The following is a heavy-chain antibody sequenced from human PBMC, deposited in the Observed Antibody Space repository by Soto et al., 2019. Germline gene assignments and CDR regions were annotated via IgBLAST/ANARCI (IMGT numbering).Heavy chain of an antibody. J-gene: IGHJ4*02. CDR1: GYSFTSYW. CDR2: IYPGDSDT. Sequence: GESLKISCKGSGYSFTSYWIGWVRQMPGKGLEWMGIIYPGDSDTRYSPSFQGQVTISADKSISTAYLQWSSLKASDTAMYYCARQAPNGDGLRWSPYYFDYWGQGTLVTVSS. V-gene: IGHV5-51*01. D-gene: IGHD4-17*01. CDR3: ARQAPNGDGLRWSPYYFDY.